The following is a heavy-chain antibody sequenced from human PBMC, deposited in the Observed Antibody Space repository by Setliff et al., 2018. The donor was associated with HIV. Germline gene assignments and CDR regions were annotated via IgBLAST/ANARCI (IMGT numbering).Heavy chain of an antibody. V-gene: IGHV3-53*01. CDR3: ARVRETYGHFDAVDI. J-gene: IGHJ3*02. CDR1: GFTVSSNF. CDR2: INNSGTT. D-gene: IGHD3-10*01. Sequence: GGSLRLSCAASGFTVSSNFMTWVRQAPGKGLEWVSVINNSGTTKYADSVKGRFTISRDNSKNTLYLQMNSLRAEDTAVYYCARVRETYGHFDAVDIWGQGTMVTVSS.